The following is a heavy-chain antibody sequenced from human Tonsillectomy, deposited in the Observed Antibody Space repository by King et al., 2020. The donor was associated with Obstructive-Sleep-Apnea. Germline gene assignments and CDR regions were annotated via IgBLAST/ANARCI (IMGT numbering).Heavy chain of an antibody. CDR2: ISNEGSNK. Sequence: VQLVESGGGVVQPGRSLRLSCAASGFTFRSYAMHWVRQAPGKGLEWVAVISNEGSNKYYADSVKGRFTISRDNSKNTLYLQMISLRAEDMAVYYCARDQGGEGEILLGDYWGQGTLVTVSS. CDR3: ARDQGGEGEILLGDY. D-gene: IGHD1-26*01. V-gene: IGHV3-30*04. J-gene: IGHJ4*02. CDR1: GFTFRSYA.